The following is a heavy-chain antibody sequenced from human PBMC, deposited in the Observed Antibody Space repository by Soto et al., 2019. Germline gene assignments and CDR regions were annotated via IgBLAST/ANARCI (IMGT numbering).Heavy chain of an antibody. V-gene: IGHV1-69*04. CDR3: AREGEYCSGGSCYRYFQH. Sequence: SVKVSCKASGGTFSSYTISWVRQAPGQGLEWMGRIIPILGIANYAQKFQGRVTITADKSTSTAYMELSSLRSEDTAVYYCAREGEYCSGGSCYRYFQHWGQGTPVTVSS. CDR2: IIPILGIA. J-gene: IGHJ1*01. CDR1: GGTFSSYT. D-gene: IGHD2-15*01.